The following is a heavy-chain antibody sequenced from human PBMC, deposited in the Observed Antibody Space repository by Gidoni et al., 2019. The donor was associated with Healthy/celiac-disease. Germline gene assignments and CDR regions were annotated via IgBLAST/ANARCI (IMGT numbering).Heavy chain of an antibody. Sequence: QVQLVESGGGLVKPGGSLRPSCAASGFTFSDYYMSWIRQAPGKGLEWVSYISSSSSYTNYADSVKGRFTISRDNAKNSLYLQMNSLSAEDTAVYYCARNDYGDYGFDYWGQGTLVTVSS. V-gene: IGHV3-11*06. CDR2: ISSSSSYT. CDR1: GFTFSDYY. J-gene: IGHJ4*02. D-gene: IGHD4-17*01. CDR3: ARNDYGDYGFDY.